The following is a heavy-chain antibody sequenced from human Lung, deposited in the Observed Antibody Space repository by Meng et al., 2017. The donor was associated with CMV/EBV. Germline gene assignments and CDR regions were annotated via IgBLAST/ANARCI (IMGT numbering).Heavy chain of an antibody. CDR1: GGSISSYY. J-gene: IGHJ6*02. CDR2: IYYSGST. D-gene: IGHD3-3*01. CDR3: ARVSGYYYYGRDV. Sequence: SETLSLXXTVSGGSISSYYWSWIRQPPGKGLEWIGYIYYSGSTNYNPSLKSRVTISVDTSKNQFSLKLSSVTAADTAVYYCARVSGYYYYGRDVWGQGTAVTVSS. V-gene: IGHV4-59*01.